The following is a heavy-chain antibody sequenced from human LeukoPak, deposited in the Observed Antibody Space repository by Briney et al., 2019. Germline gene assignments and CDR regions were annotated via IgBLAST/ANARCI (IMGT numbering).Heavy chain of an antibody. Sequence: GGSVRLSCEASGFNFNTYSMAWVRQAPGKGLEWVSIISRASESIFYADSVKGRFTISRDNAKNSLYLQMNGLRAEDTAAYYCARGATDTTRWFDPWGQGTLVTVSS. J-gene: IGHJ5*02. CDR3: ARGATDTTRWFDP. CDR2: ISRASESI. V-gene: IGHV3-21*01. CDR1: GFNFNTYS. D-gene: IGHD1-7*01.